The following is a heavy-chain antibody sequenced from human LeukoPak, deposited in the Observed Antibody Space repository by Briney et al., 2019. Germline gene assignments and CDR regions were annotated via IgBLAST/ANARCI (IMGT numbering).Heavy chain of an antibody. CDR3: ARDLSGRAGAFDI. J-gene: IGHJ3*02. V-gene: IGHV3-23*01. CDR2: ISGSGDNT. D-gene: IGHD1-26*01. CDR1: GFTFSSYA. Sequence: GGSLRLSCAASGFTFSSYAMSWVRQVPGKGLEWVSVISGSGDNTYYADSVKGRFTISRDNSKNMLYLQMNSLRAEDTAVYYCARDLSGRAGAFDIWGQGTMVTVSS.